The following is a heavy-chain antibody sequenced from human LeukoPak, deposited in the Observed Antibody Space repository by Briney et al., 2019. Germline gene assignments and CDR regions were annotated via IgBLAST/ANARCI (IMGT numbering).Heavy chain of an antibody. V-gene: IGHV4-39*01. J-gene: IGHJ5*02. CDR3: ARRGNTVTGNWFDP. CDR2: IYYSGST. Sequence: SETLSLTCTVSGGSISSSSYYWGWIRQPPGKGLEWIGSIYYSGSTYYNPSLKSRVTISVDTSKNQFSLKLSSVTAADTAVYYCARRGNTVTGNWFDPWGQGTLVTVSS. CDR1: GGSISSSSYY. D-gene: IGHD4-17*01.